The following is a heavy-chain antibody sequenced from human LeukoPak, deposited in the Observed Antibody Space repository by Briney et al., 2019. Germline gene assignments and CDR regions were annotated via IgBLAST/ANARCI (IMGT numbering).Heavy chain of an antibody. Sequence: PSETLSLTCTVSGGSISSYYWSWIRQPPGKGLEWIGFIYYSGSTNYNPSLKSRVTISVDTSKNQFSLKLSSVTAADTAVYYCARDGGGRWLQLQDYYYGMDVWGQGTTVTVSS. CDR1: GGSISSYY. CDR2: IYYSGST. V-gene: IGHV4-59*01. J-gene: IGHJ6*02. D-gene: IGHD5-24*01. CDR3: ARDGGGRWLQLQDYYYGMDV.